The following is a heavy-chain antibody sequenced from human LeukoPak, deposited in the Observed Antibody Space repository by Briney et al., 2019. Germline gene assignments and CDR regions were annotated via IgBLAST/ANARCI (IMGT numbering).Heavy chain of an antibody. CDR3: AKGLNYDFWSGSCDY. J-gene: IGHJ4*02. Sequence: GESLRLSCAASGFTFDYYAMHWVRHAPAKGLEWVSIIGGDGYSTYYADSVKGRFTISRDNSKNSVYLQMNSLRTEDTALYYCAKGLNYDFWSGSCDYWGQGTLVTVSS. V-gene: IGHV3-43*02. D-gene: IGHD3-3*01. CDR1: GFTFDYYA. CDR2: IGGDGYST.